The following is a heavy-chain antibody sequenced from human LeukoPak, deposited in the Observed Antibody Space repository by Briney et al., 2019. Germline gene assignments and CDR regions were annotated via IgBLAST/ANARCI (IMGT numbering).Heavy chain of an antibody. V-gene: IGHV3-23*01. CDR3: AKDRPVFKD. CDR2: ISGSGGAT. J-gene: IGHJ4*02. CDR1: GFTFSSSA. Sequence: GGSLRLSCAASGFTFSSSAMSWVRQAPGRGLEWVSTISGSGGATYYADSVKGRFTISSDNSKNTLYLQMNSLRAEDTAVYYCAKDRPVFKDWGQGTQVTVSS.